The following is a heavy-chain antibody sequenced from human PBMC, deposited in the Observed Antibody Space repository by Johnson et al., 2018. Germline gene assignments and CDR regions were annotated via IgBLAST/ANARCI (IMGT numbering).Heavy chain of an antibody. D-gene: IGHD3-16*02. V-gene: IGHV3-30*03. Sequence: QVQLVESGGGVVQPGRSLRLSCAASGFTFSSYGMHWVGQAPGKGLEWVEVISDDGSNKYYADSVKGRFTLSRDNSKNTLYPQMKSLRVEDKALYYCATPLCFRLSGAFDIWDQGTMVTVSS. CDR1: GFTFSSYG. CDR3: ATPLCFRLSGAFDI. CDR2: ISDDGSNK. J-gene: IGHJ3*02.